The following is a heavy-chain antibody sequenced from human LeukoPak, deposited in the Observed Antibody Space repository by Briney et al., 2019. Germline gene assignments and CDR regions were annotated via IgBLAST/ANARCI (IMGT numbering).Heavy chain of an antibody. CDR3: ARVRRIAAAGPPQRYYYYMDV. CDR2: INPSGGST. D-gene: IGHD6-13*01. CDR1: GYTFTSYY. Sequence: GASVKVSCKASGYTFTSYYMHWVRQAPGQGLEWMGIINPSGGSTSYAQKFQGRVTMTRDMSTSTVYMELSSLRSEDTAVYYCARVRRIAAAGPPQRYYYYMDVWGKGTTVTISS. V-gene: IGHV1-46*01. J-gene: IGHJ6*03.